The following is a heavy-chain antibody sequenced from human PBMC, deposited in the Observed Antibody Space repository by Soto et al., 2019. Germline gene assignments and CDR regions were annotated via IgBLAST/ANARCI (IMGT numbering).Heavy chain of an antibody. Sequence: EVQLLESGGGLVQPGGSLRLSCAASGFTFSSYAMSWVRQAPGKGLEWVSAISINGQGIYYADSVRGRFTISRDNSRNTVFLHMDSLRAEDTDVYYCSKDRAYPRVYFPYWGQGTLVTVAS. CDR3: SKDRAYPRVYFPY. V-gene: IGHV3-23*01. CDR1: GFTFSSYA. CDR2: ISINGQGI. J-gene: IGHJ4*02.